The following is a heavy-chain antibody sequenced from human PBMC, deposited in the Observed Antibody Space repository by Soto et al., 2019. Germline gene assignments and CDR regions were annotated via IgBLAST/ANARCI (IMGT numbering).Heavy chain of an antibody. Sequence: QVQLVESGGGVVQPGRSLRLSCAASGFTFSSYGMHWVRQAPGKGLEWVAVISYDGSNKYYADSVKGRFTISRDNSENTLYLQMNSLRAEDTAVYYCAKGSEGVDIWGQGTMVTVSS. V-gene: IGHV3-30*18. CDR3: AKGSEGVDI. CDR2: ISYDGSNK. J-gene: IGHJ3*02. D-gene: IGHD1-26*01. CDR1: GFTFSSYG.